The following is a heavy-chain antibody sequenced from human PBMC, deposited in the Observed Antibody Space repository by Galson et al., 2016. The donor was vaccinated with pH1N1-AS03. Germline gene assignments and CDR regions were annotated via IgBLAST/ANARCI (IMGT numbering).Heavy chain of an antibody. CDR2: IYHSGST. Sequence: SETLSLTCAVSGYSISSGYCWGWIRQPPGKGLEWIGSIYHSGSTYYNPSLKSRVTISIDTSKNQFSLKLSSVTADDTAVYYCARGDYFGSGTYKPYYAMDVWGQGTTVTVSS. J-gene: IGHJ6*02. D-gene: IGHD3-10*01. CDR1: GYSISSGYC. CDR3: ARGDYFGSGTYKPYYAMDV. V-gene: IGHV4-38-2*01.